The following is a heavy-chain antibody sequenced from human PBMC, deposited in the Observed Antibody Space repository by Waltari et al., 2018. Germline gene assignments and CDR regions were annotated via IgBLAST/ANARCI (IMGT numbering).Heavy chain of an antibody. J-gene: IGHJ4*02. CDR3: ARGGGMTVPGFDF. D-gene: IGHD6-19*01. CDR1: GYTFTDYY. CDR2: VNPDSGGT. Sequence: QVQLVQSGAEVKTPGASVKVSCQAFGYTFTDYYIHWVRQGPGQGLEWMGLVNPDSGGTNYAQNFQGRVTMTRGTSITTVYMELSSLKYEDTAIYYCARGGGMTVPGFDFWGQGNLVTVSS. V-gene: IGHV1-2*02.